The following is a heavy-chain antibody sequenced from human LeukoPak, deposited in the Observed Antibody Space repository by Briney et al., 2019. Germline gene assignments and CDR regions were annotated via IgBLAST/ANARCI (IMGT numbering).Heavy chain of an antibody. CDR1: GFTFSSYS. V-gene: IGHV3-21*01. Sequence: PGGSLRLSCAASGFTFSSYSMNWVRQAPGKGLEWVSSISSSSSCIYYADSVKGRFTISRDNAKNSLYLQMNSLRAEDTAVYYCARDNTVVVVAATGASWFDPWGQGTLVTVSS. CDR3: ARDNTVVVVAATGASWFDP. D-gene: IGHD2-15*01. J-gene: IGHJ5*02. CDR2: ISSSSSCI.